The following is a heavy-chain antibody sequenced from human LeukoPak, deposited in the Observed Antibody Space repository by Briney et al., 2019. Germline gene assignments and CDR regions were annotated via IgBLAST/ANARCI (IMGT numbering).Heavy chain of an antibody. D-gene: IGHD3-9*01. CDR3: VRDFEWGFDH. CDR2: IRNVGNK. Sequence: PGGSLRLSCAASGFTFTNHGMHWVRQAPGKGLVWVAFIRNVGNKYHADSVKGRFTISRDNSKSTQYLQMNSLRAEDTALYYCVRDFEWGFDHWGQGTLVTVSS. V-gene: IGHV3-30*02. J-gene: IGHJ4*02. CDR1: GFTFTNHG.